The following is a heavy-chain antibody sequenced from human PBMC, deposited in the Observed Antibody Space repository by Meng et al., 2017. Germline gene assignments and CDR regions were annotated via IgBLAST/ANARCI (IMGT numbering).Heavy chain of an antibody. V-gene: IGHV7-4-1*02. Sequence: VEMVRCGVELKEPGASVKVSCKASGYPFTSYAMNWVRQAPGQGLEWMGWINTTTGNPTYAQGFTGRFVFSLDTSVSTAYLQISSLKAEDTAVYYCAREGRVDFDYWGQGTLVTVSS. CDR2: INTTTGNP. CDR1: GYPFTSYA. J-gene: IGHJ4*02. CDR3: AREGRVDFDY. D-gene: IGHD1-26*01.